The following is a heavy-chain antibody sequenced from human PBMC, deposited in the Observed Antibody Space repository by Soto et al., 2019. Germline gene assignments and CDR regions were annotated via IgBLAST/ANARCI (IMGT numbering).Heavy chain of an antibody. CDR3: ARGQGEYCSGGSCYANYYYHGLDV. Sequence: ASVKVSCKASGYGFNTYGITWVRQAPGQGLEWMGWITAYNGHTNSAQKLQDRVTMTTDISTSTAYMELRSLRSDDTAVYYCARGQGEYCSGGSCYANYYYHGLDVWGQGTTVTVS. V-gene: IGHV1-18*01. CDR2: ITAYNGHT. CDR1: GYGFNTYG. D-gene: IGHD2-15*01. J-gene: IGHJ6*02.